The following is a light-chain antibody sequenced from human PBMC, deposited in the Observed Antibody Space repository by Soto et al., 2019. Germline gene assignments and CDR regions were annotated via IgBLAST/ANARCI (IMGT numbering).Light chain of an antibody. CDR1: QSVSSN. CDR3: QQYNSWPRT. J-gene: IGKJ1*01. Sequence: EIVMTQSPATLSVSPGERATLSCRASQSVSSNLAWYQQKPGQAPRLLIYGASTRATGIPARFSGSGSGTDFTLTISRLQSEDFAVYYCQQYNSWPRTFGRGTKVEIK. CDR2: GAS. V-gene: IGKV3-15*01.